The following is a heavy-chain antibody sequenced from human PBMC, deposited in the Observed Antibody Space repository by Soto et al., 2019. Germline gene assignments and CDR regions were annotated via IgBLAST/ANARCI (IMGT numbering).Heavy chain of an antibody. Sequence: GGSLRLSCAASGFTFSSYGMDWVRQAPGKGLEWVSFISYDGRNKDYADSVKGRFTISRDNSKNTLYLQMNSLRAEDTAVYYCAKDQVTSGWYKWSCFGPWGQGTLVTVSS. V-gene: IGHV3-30*18. D-gene: IGHD6-19*01. CDR2: ISYDGRNK. CDR1: GFTFSSYG. CDR3: AKDQVTSGWYKWSCFGP. J-gene: IGHJ5*02.